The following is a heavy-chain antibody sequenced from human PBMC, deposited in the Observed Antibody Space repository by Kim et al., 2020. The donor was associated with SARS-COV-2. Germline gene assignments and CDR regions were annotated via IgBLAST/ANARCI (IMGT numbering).Heavy chain of an antibody. Sequence: GGSLRLSCAASGFTFSSYSMIWVRQAPGKGLEWVSSISSSSSYIYYADSVKGRFTISRDNAKNSLYLQMNSLRAEDTAVYYCAREGRDGYTNFDYWGQGTLVTVSS. D-gene: IGHD5-12*01. CDR2: ISSSSSYI. CDR3: AREGRDGYTNFDY. CDR1: GFTFSSYS. V-gene: IGHV3-21*01. J-gene: IGHJ4*02.